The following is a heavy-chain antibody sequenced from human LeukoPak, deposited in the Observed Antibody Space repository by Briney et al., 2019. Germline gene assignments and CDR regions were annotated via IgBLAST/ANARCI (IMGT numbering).Heavy chain of an antibody. CDR1: GFTFSSYW. CDR2: INSDGSST. V-gene: IGHV3-74*01. Sequence: GGSLRLSCAASGFTFSSYWMYWVRQAPGKGLVWVSRINSDGSSTIYADSVKGRFTISRDNAKNKLYLQMKSLRAEATAVYYCARGGYYYDSSGYYYSPDYWGQGTLVTVSS. CDR3: ARGGYYYDSSGYYYSPDY. D-gene: IGHD3-22*01. J-gene: IGHJ4*02.